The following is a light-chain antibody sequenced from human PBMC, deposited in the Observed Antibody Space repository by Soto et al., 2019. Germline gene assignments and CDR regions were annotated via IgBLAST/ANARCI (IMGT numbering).Light chain of an antibody. CDR2: EVN. Sequence: QSVLTQPPSASGSPGQSVTISCTGTSSVVGGYSYVSWYQHHPCKAPKLMIYEVNKRPSGVPDRFSGSKSGSTASLTVSALQAEDEADYYCTSFVGSNNLVFGGGTKLTVL. J-gene: IGLJ2*01. CDR3: TSFVGSNNLV. CDR1: SSVVGGYSY. V-gene: IGLV2-8*01.